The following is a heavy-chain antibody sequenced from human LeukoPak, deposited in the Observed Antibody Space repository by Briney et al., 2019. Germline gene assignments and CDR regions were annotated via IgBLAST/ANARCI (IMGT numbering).Heavy chain of an antibody. D-gene: IGHD6-13*01. V-gene: IGHV4-34*01. CDR2: TNHSGST. CDR3: ARVASPYYSSSWYAWFDP. Sequence: SETLSLTCAVYGGSFSGYYWSWIRQPPGKGLEWIGETNHSGSTNYNPSLKSRVTISVDTSKNQFSLKLSSVTAADTAVYYCARVASPYYSSSWYAWFDPWGQGTLVTVSS. CDR1: GGSFSGYY. J-gene: IGHJ5*02.